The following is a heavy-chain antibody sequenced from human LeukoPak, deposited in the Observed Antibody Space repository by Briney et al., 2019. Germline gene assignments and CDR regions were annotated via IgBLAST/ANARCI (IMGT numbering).Heavy chain of an antibody. CDR1: GYTFTSYY. J-gene: IGHJ5*02. Sequence: GASVKVSCKASGYTFTSYYMHWVRQAPGQGLEWMGIINPSGGSTSYAQKFQGRVTMTRDTSTSTVYVELSSLRSEDTAVYYCARVAQVPAAKGNWFDPWGQGTLVTVSS. CDR2: INPSGGST. D-gene: IGHD2-2*01. CDR3: ARVAQVPAAKGNWFDP. V-gene: IGHV1-46*01.